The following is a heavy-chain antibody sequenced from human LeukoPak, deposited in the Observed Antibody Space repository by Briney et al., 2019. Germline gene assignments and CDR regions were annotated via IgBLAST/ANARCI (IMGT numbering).Heavy chain of an antibody. Sequence: SETLSLTCAVYGGSFSGYYWSWIRRPPGKGLEWIGEINHSGSTNYNPSLKSRVTISVDTSKNQFSLRLSSVTAADTAVYYCARHGSSYSFDCWGQGTLVTVSS. V-gene: IGHV4-34*01. D-gene: IGHD6-13*01. CDR2: INHSGST. CDR3: ARHGSSYSFDC. CDR1: GGSFSGYY. J-gene: IGHJ4*02.